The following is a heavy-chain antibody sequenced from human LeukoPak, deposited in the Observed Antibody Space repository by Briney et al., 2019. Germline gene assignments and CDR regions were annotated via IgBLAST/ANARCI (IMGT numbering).Heavy chain of an antibody. CDR2: INDSGRT. V-gene: IGHV4-34*01. D-gene: IGHD4-17*01. J-gene: IGHJ4*02. CDR3: ARADDNGDYVSFRSSRDY. CDR1: GGSFSRYY. Sequence: SETLSLTCAVYGGSFSRYYWSWVRQPPGKGLEWIGEINDSGRTNYNPSLKSRVIISVDTSKKQFSLRLSSVTAADTALYYCARADDNGDYVSFRSSRDYWGQGTLVTVSS.